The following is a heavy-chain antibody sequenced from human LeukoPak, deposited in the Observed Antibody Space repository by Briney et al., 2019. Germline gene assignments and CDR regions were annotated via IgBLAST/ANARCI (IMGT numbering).Heavy chain of an antibody. D-gene: IGHD3-22*01. CDR2: ISYDGSNK. V-gene: IGHV3-30*04. CDR1: GFTFSSYA. Sequence: PGGSLRLSCAASGFTFSSYAMHWVRQAPGKGLEWVAVISYDGSNKYYADSVKGRFTISRDNSKNTLYLQMNSLRAEDTAVYYCASTLDYYDSSGYHYLSAFDIWGQGTMVTVSS. CDR3: ASTLDYYDSSGYHYLSAFDI. J-gene: IGHJ3*02.